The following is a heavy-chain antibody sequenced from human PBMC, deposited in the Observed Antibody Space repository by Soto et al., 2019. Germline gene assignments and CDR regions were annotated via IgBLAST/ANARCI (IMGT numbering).Heavy chain of an antibody. D-gene: IGHD3-3*01. CDR1: GFDFSDHG. J-gene: IGHJ6*02. Sequence: RRLSCAASGFDFSDHGMHWVRQAPGEGLEWVTVISYDGTAKYYKESVKGRFTTSRDNSKKTLYLQIDSLRVEDTAVYYCAKDEGRFLRNYFNYGIDVWGLGTTVTVSS. V-gene: IGHV3-33*03. CDR3: AKDEGRFLRNYFNYGIDV. CDR2: ISYDGTAK.